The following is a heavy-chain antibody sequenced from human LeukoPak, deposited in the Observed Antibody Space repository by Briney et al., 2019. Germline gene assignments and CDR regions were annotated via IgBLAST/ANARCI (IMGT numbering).Heavy chain of an antibody. D-gene: IGHD3-16*01. V-gene: IGHV3-7*03. CDR3: ARGGGLDV. CDR2: IKKIGSET. Sequence: GGSLRLSCAASGFIFSQYSMNWVRQAPGKGLEWVAYIKKIGSETYYVDSVKGRFTISRDNAKNSLYLQMSNLRAEDTAVYFCARGGGLDVWGQGATVTVSS. J-gene: IGHJ6*02. CDR1: GFIFSQYS.